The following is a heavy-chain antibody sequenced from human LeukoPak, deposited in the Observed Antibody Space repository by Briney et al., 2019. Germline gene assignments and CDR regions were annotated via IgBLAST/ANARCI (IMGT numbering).Heavy chain of an antibody. Sequence: ASVKVSCKASEYTFIGYYIHWVRQAPGQGLECMGWINPNSGGTNYAQEFQGRVTVTRDTSISTAYMELSRLRSDDTAVYYCARGLDYGALAFDIWGQGTMVTVSS. CDR2: INPNSGGT. V-gene: IGHV1-2*02. D-gene: IGHD4-17*01. J-gene: IGHJ3*02. CDR1: EYTFIGYY. CDR3: ARGLDYGALAFDI.